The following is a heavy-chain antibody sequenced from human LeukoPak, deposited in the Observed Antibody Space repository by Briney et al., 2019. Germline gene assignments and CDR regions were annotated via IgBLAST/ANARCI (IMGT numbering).Heavy chain of an antibody. J-gene: IGHJ3*02. CDR3: AKDRRPYLDAFDI. Sequence: GRSLRLSCAASGFTFDDYAMHWVRQAPGKGLEWVSGISWNSGTIGYADSVKGRFTISRDNAKNSLYLQMNSLRAEDMALYYCAKDRRPYLDAFDIWGQGTMVTVSS. CDR1: GFTFDDYA. D-gene: IGHD2-2*01. CDR2: ISWNSGTI. V-gene: IGHV3-9*03.